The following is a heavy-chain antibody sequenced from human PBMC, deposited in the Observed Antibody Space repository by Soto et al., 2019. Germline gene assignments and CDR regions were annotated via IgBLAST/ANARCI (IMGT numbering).Heavy chain of an antibody. CDR2: IDPSDSYT. CDR1: GYSFTSYW. D-gene: IGHD1-1*01. Sequence: GESLKISCKGSGYSFTSYWISWVRQMPGKGLEWMGRIDPSDSYTNYSPSFQGHVTISADKSISTAYLQWSSLKASDTAMYYCARASQPGTTRYYYYGMDVWGQGTXVTVSS. V-gene: IGHV5-10-1*01. J-gene: IGHJ6*02. CDR3: ARASQPGTTRYYYYGMDV.